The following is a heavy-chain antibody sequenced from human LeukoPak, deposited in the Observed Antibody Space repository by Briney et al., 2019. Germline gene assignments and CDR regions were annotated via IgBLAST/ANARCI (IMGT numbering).Heavy chain of an antibody. V-gene: IGHV1-2*02. CDR3: ARAHTIFGVVTDY. D-gene: IGHD3-3*01. J-gene: IGHJ4*02. CDR2: INPNSGGT. CDR1: GYTFTGYY. Sequence: GASVKVSCKASGYTFTGYYMHWVRQAPGQGLGWMGWINPNSGGTNYAQKFQGRVTMTRDTSISTAYMELSRLRSDDTAVYYCARAHTIFGVVTDYWGQGTLVTVSS.